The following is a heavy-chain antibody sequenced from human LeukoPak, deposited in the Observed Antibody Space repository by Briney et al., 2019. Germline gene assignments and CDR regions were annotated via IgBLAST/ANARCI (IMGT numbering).Heavy chain of an antibody. CDR3: ARVSSQGHYMDV. J-gene: IGHJ6*03. V-gene: IGHV3-30*03. CDR1: GFTFSSYG. D-gene: IGHD6-13*01. Sequence: GGSLRLSCAAAGFTFSSYGMHWVRQAPGKGLEWVAVISYDENNKYYADSVKGRFTISRDNSKNTVYLQMNSLRSDDTAVYYCARVSSQGHYMDVWGKGTTVTVSS. CDR2: ISYDENNK.